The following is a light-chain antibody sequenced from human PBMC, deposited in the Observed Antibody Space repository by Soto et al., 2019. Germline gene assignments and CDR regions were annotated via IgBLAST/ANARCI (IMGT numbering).Light chain of an antibody. CDR1: SSDVGAYNY. CDR2: EVS. V-gene: IGLV2-14*01. CDR3: SSYTTSSTHVV. J-gene: IGLJ2*01. Sequence: QSVLTQPASVSGSPGQSITISCTGTSSDVGAYNYVSWFQQHPGKAPKLMIYEVSNRPSGVSDRFSASKSGNTASLTISGLQAEDEADYYCSSYTTSSTHVVFGGGTTLTVL.